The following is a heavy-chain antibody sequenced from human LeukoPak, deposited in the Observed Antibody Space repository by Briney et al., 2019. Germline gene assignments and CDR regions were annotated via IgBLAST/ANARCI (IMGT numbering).Heavy chain of an antibody. V-gene: IGHV1-46*01. J-gene: IGHJ3*02. D-gene: IGHD4/OR15-4a*01. Sequence: ASVKVSCKASGYIFTSYNMNWVRQAPGQGLEWMGIINPSGGTTNYPQKFQGRVTMSRDTSTTTVYMELSSLRSADTAVLYCAGALWHASDIWRQGPMVTVSS. CDR2: INPSGGTT. CDR1: GYIFTSYN. CDR3: AGALWHASDI.